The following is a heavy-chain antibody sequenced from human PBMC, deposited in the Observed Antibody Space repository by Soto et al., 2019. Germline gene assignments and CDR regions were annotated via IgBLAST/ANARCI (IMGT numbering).Heavy chain of an antibody. CDR3: ARGWGRIFDY. CDR1: GGSFSGYY. CDR2: INHSGSN. Sequence: QVQLQQWGAGLLKPSETLSLTCAVYGGSFSGYYWNWIRQPPGKGLEWIGEINHSGSNNYNPSLKRRVTISVDTSKNQFSLKLSSVTAAGTAVYYCARGWGRIFDYWGQGTLVTVSS. D-gene: IGHD7-27*01. V-gene: IGHV4-34*01. J-gene: IGHJ4*02.